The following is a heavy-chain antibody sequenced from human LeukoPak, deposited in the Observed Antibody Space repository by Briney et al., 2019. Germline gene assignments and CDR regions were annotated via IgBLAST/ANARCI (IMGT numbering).Heavy chain of an antibody. D-gene: IGHD3-10*01. CDR1: GFTFSSFG. Sequence: GGSLRLSCAASGFTFSSFGMNWVRQAPGKGLEWVSYISYSGSLTDHADSVKGRFTISRDNAKNSLSLQLNSLRDEDTAVYFCAKVIRGGYGMDVWGQGTTVTVS. V-gene: IGHV3-48*02. J-gene: IGHJ6*02. CDR2: ISYSGSLT. CDR3: AKVIRGGYGMDV.